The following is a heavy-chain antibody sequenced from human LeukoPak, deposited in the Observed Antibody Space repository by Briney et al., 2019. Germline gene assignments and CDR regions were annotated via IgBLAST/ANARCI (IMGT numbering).Heavy chain of an antibody. V-gene: IGHV4-4*07. Sequence: SETLSLTCTASGGSISSYYWSWIRQPAGKGLEWIGRIYTSGSTNYNPSLKSRVTISVDKSKNQFSLKLSSVTAADTAVYYCAREIRGVIKNYFDYWGQGTLVTVSS. CDR1: GGSISSYY. D-gene: IGHD3-10*01. CDR2: IYTSGST. J-gene: IGHJ4*02. CDR3: AREIRGVIKNYFDY.